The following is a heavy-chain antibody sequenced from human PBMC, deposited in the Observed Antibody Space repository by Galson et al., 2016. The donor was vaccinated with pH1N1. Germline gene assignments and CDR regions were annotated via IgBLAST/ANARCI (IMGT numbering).Heavy chain of an antibody. Sequence: SVKVSCKASGYTFINYGIAWVRQAPGQGPEWMGWISAYDGHTDYAQNFQGRVAMTIDTSTSTANMELRSLRSDDTAVYYCARARGVFDNWGQGTRVTVSS. CDR3: ARARGVFDN. J-gene: IGHJ3*02. D-gene: IGHD3-10*01. CDR1: GYTFINYG. CDR2: ISAYDGHT. V-gene: IGHV1-18*01.